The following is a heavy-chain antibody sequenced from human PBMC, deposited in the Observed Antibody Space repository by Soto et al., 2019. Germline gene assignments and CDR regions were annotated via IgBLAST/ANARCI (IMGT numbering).Heavy chain of an antibody. D-gene: IGHD5-12*01. CDR2: IIPIFGTA. CDR1: GGTFSSYA. CDR3: ASEIYEGYGMDV. V-gene: IGHV1-69*12. Sequence: QVQLVQSGAEVKKPGSSVKVSCKASGGTFSSYAISWVRQAPGQGLEWMGGIIPIFGTANYAQKFQGRVTITADEATSTDYMELSSLRSEDTAVYYCASEIYEGYGMDVWGQGTTVTVSS. J-gene: IGHJ6*02.